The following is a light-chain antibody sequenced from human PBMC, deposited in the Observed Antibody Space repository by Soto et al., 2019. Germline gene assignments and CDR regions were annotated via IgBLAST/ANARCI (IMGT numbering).Light chain of an antibody. V-gene: IGLV2-14*01. CDR1: ISDVGGYNY. CDR3: TSYRSTSTRYV. J-gene: IGLJ1*01. CDR2: DVS. Sequence: QSVLTQPASVSGSPGQSITISCTGTISDVGGYNYVSWYQQHPGEAPKLIVYDVSNRPSGVSHRFSGSKSGNTASLTISGLQAEDEDDYYCTSYRSTSTRYVFGTGTKLTVL.